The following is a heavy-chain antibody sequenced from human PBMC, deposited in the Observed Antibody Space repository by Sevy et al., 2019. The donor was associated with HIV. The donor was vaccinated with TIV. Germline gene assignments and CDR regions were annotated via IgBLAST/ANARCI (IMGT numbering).Heavy chain of an antibody. V-gene: IGHV4-59*08. CDR2: VYYTGGT. D-gene: IGHD1-1*01. J-gene: IGHJ3*02. CDR3: ARWNDFAI. CDR1: GGSINSDH. Sequence: SETLSLTCTVSGGSINSDHWNWIRQPPGKGLEWIGYVYYTGGTNYNPSLKHRVTISVDRTKNQFSLKLTSVTAADTALYPSARWNDFAIWGQGTMVTDSS.